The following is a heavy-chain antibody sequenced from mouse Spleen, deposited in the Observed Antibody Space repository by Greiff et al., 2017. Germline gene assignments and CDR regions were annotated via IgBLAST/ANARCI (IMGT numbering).Heavy chain of an antibody. J-gene: IGHJ2*01. CDR3: AREGGFYYYGSSYYFDY. V-gene: IGHV3-5*01. CDR1: GISITTGNYR. Sequence: EVQLVESGPGLVKPSQTVFLTCTVTGISITTGNYRWSWIRQFPGNKLEWIGYIYYSGTITYNPSLTSRTTITRDTPKNQFFLEMNSLTAEDTATYYCAREGGFYYYGSSYYFDYWGQGTTLTVSS. CDR2: IYYSGTI. D-gene: IGHD1-1*01.